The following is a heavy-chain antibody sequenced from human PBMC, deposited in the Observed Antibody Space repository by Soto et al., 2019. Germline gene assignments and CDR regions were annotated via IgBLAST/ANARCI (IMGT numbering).Heavy chain of an antibody. CDR2: ISGSDNST. Sequence: EVQLLESGGGLVQPGESLRLSCAASGFTFSSYAMSWVRQAPGKGLEWVSVISGSDNSTYYADSVKGRFTISRDNSKNTLYLQMNSLIAEDTAVYYCAKRSRSSTLDYWGQGTLVTVSS. CDR3: AKRSRSSTLDY. CDR1: GFTFSSYA. J-gene: IGHJ4*02. V-gene: IGHV3-23*01. D-gene: IGHD6-6*01.